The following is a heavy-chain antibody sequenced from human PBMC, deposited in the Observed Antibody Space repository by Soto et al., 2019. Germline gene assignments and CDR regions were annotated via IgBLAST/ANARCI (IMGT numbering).Heavy chain of an antibody. J-gene: IGHJ4*02. D-gene: IGHD1-26*01. Sequence: GYLKISCKCSGYRFTRFWIGWLRQLPGKGLEWLGIIYPGDADIRYTPSFRGQVTISADTSVSTAYLQWRSLEATDSAIYYCARYSGSYWHYLDFWGQGTLVNGSS. CDR1: GYRFTRFW. V-gene: IGHV5-51*01. CDR3: ARYSGSYWHYLDF. CDR2: IYPGDADI.